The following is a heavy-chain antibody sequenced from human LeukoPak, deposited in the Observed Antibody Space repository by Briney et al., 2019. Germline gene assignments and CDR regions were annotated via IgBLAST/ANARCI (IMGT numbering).Heavy chain of an antibody. CDR2: LYYSGST. CDR1: GGSISSSSFY. CDR3: ARHEGRKRWPPYYFDY. V-gene: IGHV4-39*01. J-gene: IGHJ4*02. Sequence: SETLSLTCTVSGGSISSSSFYWGWIRQPPGKGLEWIGSLYYSGSTYYNPSLKSRVTISVDTSKNQFSLKLSSVTAADTAVYYCARHEGRKRWPPYYFDYWGQGTLVTVSS. D-gene: IGHD5-24*01.